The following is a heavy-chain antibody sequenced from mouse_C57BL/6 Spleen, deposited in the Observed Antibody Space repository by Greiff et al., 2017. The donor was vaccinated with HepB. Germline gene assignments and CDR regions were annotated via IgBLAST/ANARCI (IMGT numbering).Heavy chain of an antibody. CDR3: ARRSSGYGWFAY. J-gene: IGHJ3*01. CDR1: GYTFTTYP. Sequence: VKLVESGAELVKPGASVKMSCKASGYTFTTYPIEWMKQNHGKSLEWIGNFHPYNDDTKYNEKFKGKATLTVEKSSSTVYLELSRLTSDDSAVYYCARRSSGYGWFAYWGQGTLVTVSA. D-gene: IGHD3-2*02. V-gene: IGHV1-47*01. CDR2: FHPYNDDT.